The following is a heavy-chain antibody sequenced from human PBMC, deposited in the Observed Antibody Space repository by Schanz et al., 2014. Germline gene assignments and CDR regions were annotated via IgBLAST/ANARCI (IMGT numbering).Heavy chain of an antibody. CDR1: GFSFSGFA. CDR2: VSHDGFTK. D-gene: IGHD2-15*01. Sequence: QVQLEESGGGVVQPGGSLRLSCVASGFSFSGFAVHWVRQAPGKGLEWVSIVSHDGFTKHYADSVRGRFTISRDNSKDTVYLQMNSLRAEDTAVYYCARDLAGGGNDVWGQGTLVTVSS. CDR3: ARDLAGGGNDV. J-gene: IGHJ4*02. V-gene: IGHV3-30*04.